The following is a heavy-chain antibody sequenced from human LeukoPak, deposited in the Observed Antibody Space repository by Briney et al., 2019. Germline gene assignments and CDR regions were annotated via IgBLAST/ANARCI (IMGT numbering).Heavy chain of an antibody. J-gene: IGHJ4*02. CDR3: ARDLKDTAMDYYFDY. Sequence: ASVKVSCKASGYTFTNYDMQWVRQAPGQGLEWMGEINPGGGSTNYAQKFQGRVTMTRDMSTSTVYMELSSLRSEDTAVYYCARDLKDTAMDYYFDYWGQGTLVTVSS. CDR2: INPGGGST. CDR1: GYTFTNYD. V-gene: IGHV1-46*01. D-gene: IGHD5-18*01.